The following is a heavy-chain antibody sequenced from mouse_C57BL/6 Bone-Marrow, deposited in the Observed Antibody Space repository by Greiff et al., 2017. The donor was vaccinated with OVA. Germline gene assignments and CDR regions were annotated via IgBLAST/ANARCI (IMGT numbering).Heavy chain of an antibody. CDR2: INPSTGGT. J-gene: IGHJ1*03. D-gene: IGHD4-1*01. CDR3: VTGTGYFDV. Sequence: EVQLVESGPELVKPGASVKISCKASGYSFTGYYMNWVKQSPEKSLEWIGEINPSTGGTTYNQKFKAKATLTVDKSSSTAYMQLKSLTSEDSAVYYCVTGTGYFDVWGTGTTVTVSS. V-gene: IGHV1-42*01. CDR1: GYSFTGYY.